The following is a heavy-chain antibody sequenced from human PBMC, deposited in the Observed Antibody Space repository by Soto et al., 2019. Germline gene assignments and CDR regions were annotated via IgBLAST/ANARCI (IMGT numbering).Heavy chain of an antibody. CDR1: GGSFSGYY. D-gene: IGHD3-9*01. V-gene: IGHV4-34*01. Sequence: PSETLSLTCAVYGGSFSGYYWSWIRQPPGKGLEWIGEINHSGSTNYNPSLKSRVTISVDTSKNQFSLKLSSVTAADTAVYYCASLRYFDWLYNNWFDPWGQGTLVTVSS. CDR3: ASLRYFDWLYNNWFDP. CDR2: INHSGST. J-gene: IGHJ5*02.